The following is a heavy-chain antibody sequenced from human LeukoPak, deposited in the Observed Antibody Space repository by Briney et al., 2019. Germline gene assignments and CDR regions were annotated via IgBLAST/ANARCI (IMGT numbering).Heavy chain of an antibody. V-gene: IGHV3-7*03. CDR1: GFILSNHW. J-gene: IGHJ6*02. CDR2: MNKDGSEE. Sequence: QSGGSLRLSCAASGFILSNHWMTWVRQAPGKGPEWVANMNKDGSEEYYVDSVKGRFTIFKDTAKNSLYLQMNNLRVEDTALYYCARNNDMDVWGQGTTVVVSS. D-gene: IGHD1/OR15-1a*01. CDR3: ARNNDMDV.